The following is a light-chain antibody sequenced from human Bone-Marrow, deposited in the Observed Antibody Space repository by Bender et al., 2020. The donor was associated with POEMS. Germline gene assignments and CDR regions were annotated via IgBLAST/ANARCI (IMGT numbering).Light chain of an antibody. J-gene: IGLJ3*02. Sequence: QSVLTQPASVSGSPGQSITISCTGTSSDVGSYNLVSWYQQHPGKAPKFMIYEDTKRPSGVSNRFSGSKSGTSASLAISGLQSEDEADYYCAAWEDSLNGWVFGGGTKLTVL. CDR2: EDT. CDR3: AAWEDSLNGWV. CDR1: SSDVGSYNL. V-gene: IGLV2-14*02.